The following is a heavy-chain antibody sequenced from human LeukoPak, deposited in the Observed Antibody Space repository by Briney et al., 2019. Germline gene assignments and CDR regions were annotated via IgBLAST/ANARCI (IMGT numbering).Heavy chain of an antibody. Sequence: PGGSLRLSCATSGFTFSNYEMNWVRQAPGKGLEWLSYIGTGGRSIYYADSVKGRFTISRDDVKHSLDLQMDSLRAEDTAVYYCARDEAGATGSFDYWGQGAQVTVSS. V-gene: IGHV3-48*03. CDR2: IGTGGRSI. CDR3: ARDEAGATGSFDY. CDR1: GFTFSNYE. D-gene: IGHD1-26*01. J-gene: IGHJ4*02.